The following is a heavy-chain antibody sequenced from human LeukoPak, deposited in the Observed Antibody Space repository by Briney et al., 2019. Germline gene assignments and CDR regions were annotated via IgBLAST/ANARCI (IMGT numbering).Heavy chain of an antibody. J-gene: IGHJ4*02. CDR1: GFTFSSYS. D-gene: IGHD3-22*01. CDR3: ARDRVTAVGSGYPFDY. Sequence: GGSLRLSCAASGFTFSSYSMNWVRQAPGKGLEWVSYISSSSSYIYYTDSVKGRFTISRDNAKNSLYLQMNSLRAEDTAVYYCARDRVTAVGSGYPFDYWGQGTLVTVSS. CDR2: ISSSSSYI. V-gene: IGHV3-21*01.